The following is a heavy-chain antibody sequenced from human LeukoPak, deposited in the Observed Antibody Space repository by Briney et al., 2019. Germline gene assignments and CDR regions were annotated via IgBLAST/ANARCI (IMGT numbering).Heavy chain of an antibody. V-gene: IGHV1-2*02. CDR3: AREQDVAVAGFDY. CDR2: INPNSGGT. J-gene: IGHJ4*02. Sequence: GASVKVSCKASGYTFTGYYMHWVRQAPGQGVEWMGWINPNSGGTNYAQKFQGRVTMTRDTSISTDYMELSRLSSDDTAVYYCAREQDVAVAGFDYWGQGTLVTVSS. D-gene: IGHD6-19*01. CDR1: GYTFTGYY.